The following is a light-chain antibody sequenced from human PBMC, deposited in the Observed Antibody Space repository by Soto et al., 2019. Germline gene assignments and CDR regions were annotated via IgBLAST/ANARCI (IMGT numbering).Light chain of an antibody. Sequence: QSMLTQPASVSGSPGQSITISCTGISNDVGTYNLVSWYQHHPGKAPKLIIYEASKRPSGVPNRFSGSKSGNTASLTISGLHAEDEADYYCCSYGRSVVFGGGTKLTVL. CDR2: EAS. J-gene: IGLJ2*01. V-gene: IGLV2-23*01. CDR1: SNDVGTYNL. CDR3: CSYGRSVV.